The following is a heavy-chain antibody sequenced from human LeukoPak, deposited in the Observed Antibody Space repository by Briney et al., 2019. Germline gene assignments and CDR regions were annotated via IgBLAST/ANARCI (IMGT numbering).Heavy chain of an antibody. D-gene: IGHD1-20*01. Sequence: PSETLSLTCTVSGGSISSSSYYWSWIRQPAGKGLEWIGRIYTSGSTNYNPSLKSRVTISVDTSKNQFSLKLSSVTAADTAVYYCARDHNWAIDYWGQGTLVTVSS. CDR1: GGSISSSSYY. V-gene: IGHV4-61*02. CDR3: ARDHNWAIDY. CDR2: IYTSGST. J-gene: IGHJ4*02.